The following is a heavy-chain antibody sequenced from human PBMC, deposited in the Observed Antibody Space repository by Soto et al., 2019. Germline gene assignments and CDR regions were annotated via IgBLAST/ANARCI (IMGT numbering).Heavy chain of an antibody. D-gene: IGHD5-12*01. V-gene: IGHV1-69*06. CDR2: IIPIFGTA. CDR3: AREYSRGYSGYGP. J-gene: IGHJ3*01. CDR1: GGTFSSYA. Sequence: GASVKVSCKASGGTFSSYAISWVRQAPGQGLEWMGGIIPIFGTANFAQKFQGRVTITADKSTSTAYMELSSLRSEDTAVYYCAREYSRGYSGYGPWGQGTMVTVSS.